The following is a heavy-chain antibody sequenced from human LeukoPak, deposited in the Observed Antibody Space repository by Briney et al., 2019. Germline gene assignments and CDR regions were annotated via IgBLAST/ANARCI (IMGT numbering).Heavy chain of an antibody. Sequence: GRSLRLSCAASGFTFDDYAMHWVRQAPGKGLEWVSGISWNSGSIGYADSVKGRFTISRDNAKNSLYLQMNSLRAEDTAVYYCAKDRFTYYYDSSGYGDYWGQGTLVTVSP. CDR3: AKDRFTYYYDSSGYGDY. CDR2: ISWNSGSI. D-gene: IGHD3-22*01. J-gene: IGHJ4*02. V-gene: IGHV3-9*01. CDR1: GFTFDDYA.